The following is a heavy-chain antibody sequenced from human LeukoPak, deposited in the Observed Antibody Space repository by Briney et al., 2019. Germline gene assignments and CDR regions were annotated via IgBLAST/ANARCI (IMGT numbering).Heavy chain of an antibody. CDR2: INHSGST. J-gene: IGHJ4*02. Sequence: NPSETLSLTCAVYGGSFSGYYWSWIRQPPGKGLEWIGEINHSGSTNYNPSLKSRVTISGDTSKNQFSLKLSSVTAADTAVYYCARSPDSDRLDYWGQGTLVTVSS. CDR1: GGSFSGYY. CDR3: ARSPDSDRLDY. D-gene: IGHD3-22*01. V-gene: IGHV4-34*01.